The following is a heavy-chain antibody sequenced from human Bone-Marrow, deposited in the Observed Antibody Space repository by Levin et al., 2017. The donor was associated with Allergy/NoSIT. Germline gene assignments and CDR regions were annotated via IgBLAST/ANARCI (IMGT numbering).Heavy chain of an antibody. CDR3: AKDVGFLYHYYGMDV. V-gene: IGHV3-23*01. CDR1: GFTFSSYA. CDR2: IDGTGIRT. Sequence: GESLKISCAASGFTFSSYAMTWVRQAPGKGLEWVSVIDGTGIRTYYADSVKGRFTISRDNSKDTLFLQMNSLTADDTAIYYCAKDVGFLYHYYGMDVWGQGTTVTVSS. D-gene: IGHD3-10*01. J-gene: IGHJ6*02.